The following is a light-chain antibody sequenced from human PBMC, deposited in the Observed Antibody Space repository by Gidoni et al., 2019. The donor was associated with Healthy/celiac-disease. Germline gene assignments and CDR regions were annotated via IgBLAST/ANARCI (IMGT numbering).Light chain of an antibody. CDR1: QSVSSN. CDR2: GAS. V-gene: IGKV3-15*01. CDR3: QQYNNWPPLT. J-gene: IGKJ4*01. Sequence: EIVMTQSPATLSVSPGERATLSCRASQSVSSNLAWYQQKPGQAPRLLIYGASTRATGIPARFSGSGSGTEFNLTISSLQSEDFAVYYCQQYNNWPPLTFXGXTKVEIK.